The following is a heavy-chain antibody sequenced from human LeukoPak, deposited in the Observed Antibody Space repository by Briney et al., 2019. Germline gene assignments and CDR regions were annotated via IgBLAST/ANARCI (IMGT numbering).Heavy chain of an antibody. V-gene: IGHV3-33*08. CDR1: GFTFSSYG. CDR2: IWSDGTNR. CDR3: ARDAQRGFDYSNSLQY. D-gene: IGHD4-11*01. Sequence: GGSLRLSCAASGFTFSSYGLNWVRQAPGKGLEWVAVIWSDGTNRYYTGSVKGRFTISRVDSRNTVYLQMNTLRPEDTGMYYCARDAQRGFDYSNSLQYWGQGTPVTVST. J-gene: IGHJ4*02.